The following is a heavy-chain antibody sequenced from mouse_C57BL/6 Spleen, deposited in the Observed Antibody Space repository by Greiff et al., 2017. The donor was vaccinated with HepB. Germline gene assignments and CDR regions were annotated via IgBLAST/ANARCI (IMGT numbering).Heavy chain of an antibody. CDR1: GYTFTDYN. D-gene: IGHD2-1*01. V-gene: IGHV1-22*01. J-gene: IGHJ4*01. CDR3: ARSGNYPLYAMDY. CDR2: INPNNGGT. Sequence: VQLQQSGPELVKPGASVKMSCKASGYTFTDYNMHWVKQSHGKSLEWIGYINPNNGGTSYNQKFKGKATLTVNKSSSTAYMELRSLTSEDSAVYYCARSGNYPLYAMDYWGQGTSVTVSS.